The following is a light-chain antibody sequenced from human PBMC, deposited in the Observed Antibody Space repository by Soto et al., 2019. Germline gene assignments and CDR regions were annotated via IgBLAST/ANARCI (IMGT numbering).Light chain of an antibody. J-gene: IGKJ1*01. CDR3: QQYAHWPAWS. CDR2: GPS. CDR1: QSISSN. Sequence: EIVLTQSPATLSVSPGERATLSCRASQSISSNFAWYQQKTGQAPRLLLYGPSTRATGVPARFSGSGSGTEFTLTISSLQSEDFAMYYCQQYAHWPAWSFGQGTKVEIK. V-gene: IGKV3-15*01.